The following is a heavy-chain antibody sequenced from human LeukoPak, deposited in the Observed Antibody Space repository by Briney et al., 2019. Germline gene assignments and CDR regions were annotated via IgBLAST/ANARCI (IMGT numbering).Heavy chain of an antibody. CDR1: GFTFSSYW. J-gene: IGHJ4*02. V-gene: IGHV3-74*01. D-gene: IGHD3-9*01. CDR2: INSDGSST. Sequence: SGGSLRLSCAASGFTFSSYWMHWVHQAPGKGLVWVSRINSDGSSTSYADSVKGRFTISRDNAKNTLYLQMNSLRAEDTAVYYCARDNDLLRYFDWPLDYWGQGTLVTVSS. CDR3: ARDNDLLRYFDWPLDY.